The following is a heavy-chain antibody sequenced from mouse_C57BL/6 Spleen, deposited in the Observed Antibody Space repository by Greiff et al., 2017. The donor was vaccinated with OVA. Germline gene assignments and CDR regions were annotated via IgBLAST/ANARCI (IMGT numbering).Heavy chain of an antibody. Sequence: EVQLQQSGAELVRPGASVKLSCTASGFNIKDDYMHWVKQRPEQGLEWIGWIDPENGDTEYASKFQGKATITADTSSNTAYLQLSSLTSEDTAVYYGTTDYYGSSSYAMDYWGQGTSVTVAS. V-gene: IGHV14-4*01. CDR1: GFNIKDDY. CDR3: TTDYYGSSSYAMDY. CDR2: IDPENGDT. D-gene: IGHD1-1*01. J-gene: IGHJ4*01.